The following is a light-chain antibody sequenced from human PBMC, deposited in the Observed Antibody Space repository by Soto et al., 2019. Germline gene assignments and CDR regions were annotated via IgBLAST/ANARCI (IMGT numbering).Light chain of an antibody. V-gene: IGKV1-13*02. Sequence: AIQLTQSPSSLSASVGDRVTITCRASQGISSALAWYQQNPGKAPKLLIYDASSLESGVPSRFSGSGSGTDFTLTISSLQPEDFATYYCQQYNSYPLTCGQGTKVEIK. J-gene: IGKJ1*01. CDR2: DAS. CDR3: QQYNSYPLT. CDR1: QGISSA.